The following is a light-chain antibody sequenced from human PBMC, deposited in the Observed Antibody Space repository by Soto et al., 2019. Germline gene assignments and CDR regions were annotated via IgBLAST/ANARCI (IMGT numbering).Light chain of an antibody. Sequence: DIQMTQSPSTVSASVGDRVAITCRASDNIDTWVAWYQQKPGEAPKLLIYKASKLGKGDPSRFAGFGSGTEFTLSLASLHPDHSATYYCQHYNSYSRPFGQRTNVEIK. CDR2: KAS. J-gene: IGKJ1*01. CDR1: DNIDTW. CDR3: QHYNSYSRP. V-gene: IGKV1-5*03.